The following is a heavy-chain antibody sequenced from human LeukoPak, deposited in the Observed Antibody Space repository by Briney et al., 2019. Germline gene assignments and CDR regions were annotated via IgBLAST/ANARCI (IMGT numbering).Heavy chain of an antibody. CDR3: ARDQEGFDY. Sequence: ASVRVSCKASGYTFTSNYIHWVRQAPGQGLEWMGVIYPRDGSTSYAQKFQGRVTVTRDTSTSTVHMELSGLRSEDTAVYYCARDQEGFDYWGQGTLVTVSS. V-gene: IGHV1-46*01. J-gene: IGHJ4*02. CDR2: IYPRDGST. CDR1: GYTFTSNY.